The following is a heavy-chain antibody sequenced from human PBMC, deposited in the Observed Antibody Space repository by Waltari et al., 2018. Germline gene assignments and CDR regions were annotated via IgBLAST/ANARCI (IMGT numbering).Heavy chain of an antibody. CDR3: ARESPSCSSTSCYAVSDF. J-gene: IGHJ4*02. D-gene: IGHD2-2*01. CDR2: IYPGESDT. Sequence: EVQLAQSGAEVKKPGESLKISCKGSGYSFTSYWIGWVRQMPGKGLEWMGSIYPGESDTRYSPSLQGQVPISADKSISTADLQWSSLKASDTAVYYCARESPSCSSTSCYAVSDFWGQGTLVTVSS. V-gene: IGHV5-51*03. CDR1: GYSFTSYW.